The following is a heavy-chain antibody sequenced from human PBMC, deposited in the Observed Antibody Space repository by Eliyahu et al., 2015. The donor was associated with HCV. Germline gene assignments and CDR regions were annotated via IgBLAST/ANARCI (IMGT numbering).Heavy chain of an antibody. D-gene: IGHD2-15*01. V-gene: IGHV1-2*02. J-gene: IGHJ4*02. Sequence: QVQLVQSGAEVKKPGASVKVSCKASGYSFRDYYIHWLRQAPGPGPEWLGGINPNTGDTKYAQKFQGRVTMTRDTSISTAHMELTRLKSDDTAVYYCARDRTECSGGRCYERLDHWGQGTLVTVSS. CDR3: ARDRTECSGGRCYERLDH. CDR1: GYSFRDYY. CDR2: INPNTGDT.